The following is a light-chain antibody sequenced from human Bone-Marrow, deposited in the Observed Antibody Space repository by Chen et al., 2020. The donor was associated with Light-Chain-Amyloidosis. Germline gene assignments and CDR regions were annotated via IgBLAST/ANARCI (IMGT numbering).Light chain of an antibody. CDR2: DVI. CDR3: SSSATSNTWV. Sequence: QSALTPPASVFASRGQSTTVSCTGASSDVSWYQQHPGKAPKPVIYDVINRPSGVSSRFSGSKSGNTASLTISGLQAEVEADYFCSSSATSNTWVFGGGTKLTVL. V-gene: IGLV2-14*03. CDR1: SSDV. J-gene: IGLJ3*02.